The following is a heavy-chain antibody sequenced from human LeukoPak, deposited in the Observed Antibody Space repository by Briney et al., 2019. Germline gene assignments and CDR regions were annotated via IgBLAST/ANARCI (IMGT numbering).Heavy chain of an antibody. CDR3: ARGGSDCSGGNCPYSWFDP. CDR2: ISAYNGNT. D-gene: IGHD2-15*01. Sequence: ASVKVSCKASGYTFTNYGITWVRQAPGQGLEWMGWISAYNGNTNYAQKLQGRVTMTTDTSTSTAYMELKSLTSDDTAVYYCARGGSDCSGGNCPYSWFDPWGQGTLVTVSS. CDR1: GYTFTNYG. V-gene: IGHV1-18*01. J-gene: IGHJ5*02.